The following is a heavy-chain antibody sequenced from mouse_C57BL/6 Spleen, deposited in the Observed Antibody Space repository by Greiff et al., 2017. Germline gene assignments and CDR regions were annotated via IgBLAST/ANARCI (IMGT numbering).Heavy chain of an antibody. D-gene: IGHD2-1*01. J-gene: IGHJ2*01. V-gene: IGHV2-2*01. Sequence: VKVVESGPGLVQPSQSLSITCTVSGFSLTSYGVHWVRQSPGKGLEWLGVIWSGGSTDYNAAFISRLSISKDNSKSQVFFKMNSLQADDTAIYYCARNTYGNYVYYFDYWGQGTTLTVSS. CDR2: IWSGGST. CDR1: GFSLTSYG. CDR3: ARNTYGNYVYYFDY.